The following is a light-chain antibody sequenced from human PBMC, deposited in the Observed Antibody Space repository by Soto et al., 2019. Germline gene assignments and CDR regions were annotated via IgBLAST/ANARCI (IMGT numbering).Light chain of an antibody. J-gene: IGLJ3*02. CDR2: RNN. Sequence: QSVLTQPPSASGTPGQRVTISCSGSSSNIGSNYVYWYQQLPGTAPKLLIYRNNQRPSGVPDRFSGSQPGTSASLAISGLRSEDEADYYCAAWDDSLSGPNWVFGGGTKLTVL. CDR3: AAWDDSLSGPNWV. V-gene: IGLV1-47*01. CDR1: SSNIGSNY.